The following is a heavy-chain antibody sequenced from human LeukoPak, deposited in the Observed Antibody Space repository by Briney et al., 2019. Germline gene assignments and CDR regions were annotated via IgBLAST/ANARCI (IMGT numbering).Heavy chain of an antibody. J-gene: IGHJ6*02. Sequence: GGSLRLSCAASGFTFSSYWTSWVRQAPGKGLEWVANIKQDGSEKYYVDSVKGRFTISRDNAKNSLYLQMNSLRAEDTAVYYCASTVAATPGHYYYYGMDVWGQGTTVTVSS. V-gene: IGHV3-7*01. CDR3: ASTVAATPGHYYYYGMDV. CDR1: GFTFSSYW. CDR2: IKQDGSEK. D-gene: IGHD2-15*01.